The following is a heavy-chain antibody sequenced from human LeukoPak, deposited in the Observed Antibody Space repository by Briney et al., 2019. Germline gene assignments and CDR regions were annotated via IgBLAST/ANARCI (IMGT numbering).Heavy chain of an antibody. Sequence: SETLSLTCTVSGGSMSSYYWSWIRQPPGKGLEWIGYIYTSGSTNYNPSLKSRVTISVDTSKNQFSLKLRSVTAADTAVYYCARHYPSIRGDAFDIWGQGTMVTVPS. V-gene: IGHV4-4*09. CDR2: IYTSGST. CDR3: ARHYPSIRGDAFDI. D-gene: IGHD3-10*01. CDR1: GGSMSSYY. J-gene: IGHJ3*02.